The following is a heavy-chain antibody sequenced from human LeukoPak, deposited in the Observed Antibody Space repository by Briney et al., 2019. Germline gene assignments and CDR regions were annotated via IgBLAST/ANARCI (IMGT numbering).Heavy chain of an antibody. CDR2: VSYSGST. V-gene: IGHV4-59*08. Sequence: KTSETLSLTCTVSDDSISTFYWSWIRQPPGKGLEGMGYVSYSGSTKYNPSLKSRITISSDTSKSQLSLKVNSVTAADTAVYYCARLPGTGNYGWFDPWGQGTLVIVSS. J-gene: IGHJ5*01. D-gene: IGHD1-7*01. CDR1: DDSISTFY. CDR3: ARLPGTGNYGWFDP.